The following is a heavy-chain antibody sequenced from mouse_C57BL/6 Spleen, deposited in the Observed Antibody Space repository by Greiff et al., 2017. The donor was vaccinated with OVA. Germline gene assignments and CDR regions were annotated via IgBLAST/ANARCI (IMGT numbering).Heavy chain of an antibody. CDR1: GYAFSSSW. Sequence: QVQLQQSGPELVKPGASVKISCKASGYAFSSSWMNWVKQRPGKGLEWIGRIYPGDGDTNYNGKFKGKATLTADKSSSTAYMQLSSLTSEDSAVYFGARARPVDLDYAMDDWGKGTSVTVSS. V-gene: IGHV1-82*01. D-gene: IGHD1-1*01. CDR2: IYPGDGDT. J-gene: IGHJ4*01. CDR3: ARARPVDLDYAMDD.